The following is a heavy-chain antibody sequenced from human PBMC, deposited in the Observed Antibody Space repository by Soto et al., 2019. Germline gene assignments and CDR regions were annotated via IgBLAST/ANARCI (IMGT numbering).Heavy chain of an antibody. CDR1: GGSFSGYS. D-gene: IGHD1-26*01. Sequence: QVQLQQWGAGLLKPSETLSLTCAVYGGSFSGYSWSWIRQPPGKGLEWIGEINHSGSINYNPSLKSRVSISLDTPKNQFSLQLSSLTAADTAVYFCATVGFDYWGQGTLVTVSS. CDR3: ATVGFDY. CDR2: INHSGSI. V-gene: IGHV4-34*01. J-gene: IGHJ4*02.